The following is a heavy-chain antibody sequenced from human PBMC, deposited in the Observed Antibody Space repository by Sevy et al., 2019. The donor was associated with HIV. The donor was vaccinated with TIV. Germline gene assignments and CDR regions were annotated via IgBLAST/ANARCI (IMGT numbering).Heavy chain of an antibody. CDR2: ISSGSRYT. D-gene: IGHD6-13*01. CDR1: GFSFSDYY. CDR3: ARVRVVAADYYFDY. V-gene: IGHV3-11*06. J-gene: IGHJ4*02. Sequence: GGSLRLSCAASGFSFSDYYMTWIRQAPGKGLEWVSYISSGSRYTNYADSVKGRFAISRDNAENSLYLQMSSLRAEDTAVYYWARVRVVAADYYFDYWGQGTLVTVSS.